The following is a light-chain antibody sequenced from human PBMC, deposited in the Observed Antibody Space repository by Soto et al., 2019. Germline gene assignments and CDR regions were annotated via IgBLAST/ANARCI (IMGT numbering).Light chain of an antibody. CDR3: SSYGGSNPVV. V-gene: IGLV2-8*01. Sequence: QSALTQPPSASGSPVQSVTISCTGSSSDVGGYNYVSWYQQHPGKAPKLMIYEVSKRPSGVPDRLSGSKSGNTASLTVSGLQAEDEADYYCSSYGGSNPVVFGGGTQLPVL. J-gene: IGLJ2*01. CDR1: SSDVGGYNY. CDR2: EVS.